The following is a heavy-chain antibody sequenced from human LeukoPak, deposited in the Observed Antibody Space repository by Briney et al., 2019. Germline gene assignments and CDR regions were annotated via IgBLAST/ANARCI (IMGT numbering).Heavy chain of an antibody. J-gene: IGHJ4*02. CDR3: ARVVRIPAAGPSFDY. CDR2: ISSSDSTI. CDR1: GFTFSSYE. D-gene: IGHD6-13*01. V-gene: IGHV3-48*03. Sequence: GRPLRLSCAASGFTFSSYEMNWVRQAPGKGLEWVSYISSSDSTIYYADSVKGRFTISRDNTKNSLYLQMSSLRAEDAAAYYCARVVRIPAAGPSFDYWGQGTLVTV.